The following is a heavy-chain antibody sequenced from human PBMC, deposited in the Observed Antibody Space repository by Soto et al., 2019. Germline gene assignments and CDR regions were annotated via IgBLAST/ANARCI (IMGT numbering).Heavy chain of an antibody. Sequence: QITLNESGPTVVRPTETLTLTCRFSGFSLTTSGVGVGWIRQSPGKAPEWLALIYWDDDKRYSASLKNRLTIAKDTSKNQGVLTVSDLDPTDTATYYCAHRVLRTVFGLVTTTAIYFDFWGQGTPVAVSS. CDR1: GFSLTTSGVG. CDR2: IYWDDDK. D-gene: IGHD3-3*01. J-gene: IGHJ4*02. V-gene: IGHV2-5*02. CDR3: AHRVLRTVFGLVTTTAIYFDF.